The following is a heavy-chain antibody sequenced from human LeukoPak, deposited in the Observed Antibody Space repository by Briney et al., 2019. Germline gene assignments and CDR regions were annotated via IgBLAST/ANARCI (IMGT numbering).Heavy chain of an antibody. CDR1: GFTFSSYS. J-gene: IGHJ6*02. D-gene: IGHD2-21*02. CDR3: GSSTVHYYNYGMDV. Sequence: GSLRLSCAASGFTFSSYSMNWVRQAPGKGLEWVSSISSSSSYIYYADSVKGRFTISRDNAKNSLYLQMNSLRAEDTAVYYCGSSTVHYYNYGMDVWGQGATVTVSS. V-gene: IGHV3-21*04. CDR2: ISSSSSYI.